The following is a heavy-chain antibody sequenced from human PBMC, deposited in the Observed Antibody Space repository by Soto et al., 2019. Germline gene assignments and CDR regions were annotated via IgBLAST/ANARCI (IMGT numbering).Heavy chain of an antibody. V-gene: IGHV3-21*02. Sequence: EVQLVESGGGLVKPGGSLRLSCAASGFIFSSHTMNWVRQVPGKGLEWVSSISASSTYIYYADSLKGRFTISRDNADNSLYLQGRSLRAEDTAVYYCARGWRRPPWMYWGQGTLVTVSS. CDR3: ARGWRRPPWMY. CDR2: ISASSTYI. J-gene: IGHJ4*02. D-gene: IGHD2-21*02. CDR1: GFIFSSHT.